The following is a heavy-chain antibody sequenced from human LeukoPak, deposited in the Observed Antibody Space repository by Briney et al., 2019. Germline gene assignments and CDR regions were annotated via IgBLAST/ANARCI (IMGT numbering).Heavy chain of an antibody. V-gene: IGHV1-69*05. CDR3: ARGSLRAFPEYCSSTSCPEPFDY. D-gene: IGHD2-2*01. J-gene: IGHJ4*02. CDR2: IIPIFGTA. CDR1: GGTFSSYA. Sequence: ASVKVSCKASGGTFSSYAINWVRQAPGQGLEWMGGIIPIFGTANYAQKFQGRVTITTDESTSTAYMELSSLRSEDTAVYYCARGSLRAFPEYCSSTSCPEPFDYWGQGTLVTVSS.